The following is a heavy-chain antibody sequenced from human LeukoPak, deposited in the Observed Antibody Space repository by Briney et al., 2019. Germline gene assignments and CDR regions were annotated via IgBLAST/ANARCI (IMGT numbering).Heavy chain of an antibody. CDR1: GFTFSSYG. D-gene: IGHD2-2*01. Sequence: GGSLRLSCAASGFTFSSYGVHWVRQAPGKGLEWVAFIRYDGSNKYYADSVKGRFTISRDNSKNTLYLQMNSLRAEDTAVYYCATLVPAAIRYFQHWGQGTLVTVSS. J-gene: IGHJ1*01. V-gene: IGHV3-30*02. CDR2: IRYDGSNK. CDR3: ATLVPAAIRYFQH.